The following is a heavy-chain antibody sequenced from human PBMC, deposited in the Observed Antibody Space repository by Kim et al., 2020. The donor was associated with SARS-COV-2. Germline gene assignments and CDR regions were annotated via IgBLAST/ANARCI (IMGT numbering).Heavy chain of an antibody. V-gene: IGHV3-21*01. J-gene: IGHJ4*02. D-gene: IGHD5-12*01. CDR2: ISSSSSYI. CDR3: ARLPDSGYDPYYFDY. Sequence: GGSLRLSCAASGFTFSSYSMNWVRQAPGKGLEWVSSISSSSSYIYYADSVKGRFTISRDNAKNSLYLQMNSLRAEDTAVYYCARLPDSGYDPYYFDYWGQGTLVTVSS. CDR1: GFTFSSYS.